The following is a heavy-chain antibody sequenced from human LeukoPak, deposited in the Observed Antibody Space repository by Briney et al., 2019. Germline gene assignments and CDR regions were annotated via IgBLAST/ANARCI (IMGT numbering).Heavy chain of an antibody. J-gene: IGHJ5*02. CDR1: GYIFTGHY. V-gene: IGHV1-69*13. CDR3: ARAVLLWFGRHTTTYNWFDP. D-gene: IGHD3-10*01. Sequence: SVKVSCKASGYIFTGHYMHWVRQAPGQGLEWMGGIIPIFGTANYAQKFQGRVTITADESTSTAYMELSSLRSEDTAVYYCARAVLLWFGRHTTTYNWFDPWGQGTLVTVSS. CDR2: IIPIFGTA.